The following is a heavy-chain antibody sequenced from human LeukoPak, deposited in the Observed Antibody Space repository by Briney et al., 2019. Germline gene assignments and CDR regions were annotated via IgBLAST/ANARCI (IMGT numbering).Heavy chain of an antibody. J-gene: IGHJ4*02. CDR2: MNPNSGNT. CDR1: GYTFTSYD. CDR3: ARSRLSTSSVIGDY. V-gene: IGHV1-8*03. Sequence: ASVRVSCKASGYTFTSYDINWVRQATGQGLEWMGWMNPNSGNTGYAQKFQGRVTITRNTSISTAYMELSSLRSEDTAVYYCARSRLSTSSVIGDYWGQGTLVTVSS. D-gene: IGHD6-6*01.